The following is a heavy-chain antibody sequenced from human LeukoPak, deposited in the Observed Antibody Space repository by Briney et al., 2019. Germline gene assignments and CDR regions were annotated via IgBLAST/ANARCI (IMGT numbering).Heavy chain of an antibody. CDR2: IKQDGSEK. CDR1: GFTFSSYW. J-gene: IGHJ4*02. V-gene: IGHV3-7*03. CDR3: VAGGRYSSGWWGYFDY. D-gene: IGHD6-19*01. Sequence: GGSLRLSCAASGFTFSSYWMSWVRQAPGKGLEWVANIKQDGSEKYYVDSVKSRFTISRDNAKNSLYLQMNSLRAEDTAVYYCVAGGRYSSGWWGYFDYWGQGTLVTVSS.